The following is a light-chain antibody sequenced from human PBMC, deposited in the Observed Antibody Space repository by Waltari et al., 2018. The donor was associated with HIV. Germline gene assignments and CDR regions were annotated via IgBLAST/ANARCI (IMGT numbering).Light chain of an antibody. J-gene: IGLJ3*02. CDR3: CSYAGTNWV. Sequence: QSALTQPASVSGSPGQSITISCTGTSSDVGSYNIVSWYQQHPGKAPKLMIYEGSKRPAGVSNRLSGSKSGNTASLTISGLQAEDEADYYCCSYAGTNWVFGGGTKLT. V-gene: IGLV2-23*01. CDR2: EGS. CDR1: SSDVGSYNI.